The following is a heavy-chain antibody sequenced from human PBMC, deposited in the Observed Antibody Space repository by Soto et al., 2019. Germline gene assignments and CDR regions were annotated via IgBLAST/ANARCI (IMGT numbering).Heavy chain of an antibody. CDR2: TNHSGGT. CDR3: ARLEGGYYYYFDY. D-gene: IGHD5-12*01. J-gene: IGHJ4*02. CDR1: GGSFSGYY. V-gene: IGHV4-34*01. Sequence: SETLSLTCAVYGGSFSGYYWNWIRQSPGKGLEWIGETNHSGGTNYNPSLKSRVTISVDTSKNQFSLKLSSVTAADTAVYYCARLEGGYYYYFDYWGQGTLVT.